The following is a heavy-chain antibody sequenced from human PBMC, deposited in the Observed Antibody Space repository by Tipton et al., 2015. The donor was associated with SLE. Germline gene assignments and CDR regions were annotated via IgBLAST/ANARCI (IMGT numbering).Heavy chain of an antibody. CDR3: ARGGGSYGSGSYYPMDV. CDR2: INHSGST. J-gene: IGHJ6*02. Sequence: TLSLTCAVYGGSFSGYYGSWIRQPPGKGLEWIGEINHSGSTNYNPSLKSRVTISVDTSKNQFSLKLSSVTAADTAVYYCARGGGSYGSGSYYPMDVWGQGTTVTVSS. D-gene: IGHD3-10*01. CDR1: GGSFSGYY. V-gene: IGHV4-34*01.